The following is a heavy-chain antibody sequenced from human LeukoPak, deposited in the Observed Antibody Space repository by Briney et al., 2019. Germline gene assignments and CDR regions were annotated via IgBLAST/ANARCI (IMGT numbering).Heavy chain of an antibody. Sequence: NPSETLSLTCTVSGGSISSGSYYWSWIRQPAGKGLEWIGRIYTSGSTNYNPSLKSRVTISVDTSKNQFSLKLSSVTAADTAVYYCARWGYYYGSGRPDPWGQGTLVTVSS. J-gene: IGHJ5*02. CDR2: IYTSGST. D-gene: IGHD3-10*01. V-gene: IGHV4-61*02. CDR1: GGSISSGSYY. CDR3: ARWGYYYGSGRPDP.